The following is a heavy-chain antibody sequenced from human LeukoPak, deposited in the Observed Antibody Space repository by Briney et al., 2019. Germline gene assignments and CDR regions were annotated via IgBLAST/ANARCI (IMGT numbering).Heavy chain of an antibody. D-gene: IGHD3-10*01. CDR1: GFTFSTYW. CDR3: ARKGDGYYYGSGSPHGMDV. J-gene: IGHJ6*02. Sequence: GGSLRLSCAGSGFTFSTYWISWVRQAPGKGLEWVANIKQGGSEKYYVDSVKGRFTVSRDNAKNSVYLQMNSLRAEDTAVYYCARKGDGYYYGSGSPHGMDVWGQGTTVTVSS. CDR2: IKQGGSEK. V-gene: IGHV3-7*01.